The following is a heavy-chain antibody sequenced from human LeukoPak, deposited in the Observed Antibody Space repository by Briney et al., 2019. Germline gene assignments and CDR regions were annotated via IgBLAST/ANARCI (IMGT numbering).Heavy chain of an antibody. V-gene: IGHV4-39*07. CDR1: GGSISSSSYY. CDR3: ARASYYYDSSGYISAFDI. D-gene: IGHD3-22*01. J-gene: IGHJ3*02. Sequence: PSETLSLTCTVSGGSISSSSYYWGWIRQPPGKGLEWIGSIYYSGSTYYNPSLKSRVTISVDTSKNQFSLKLSSVTAADTAVYYCARASYYYDSSGYISAFDIWGQGTMVTVSS. CDR2: IYYSGST.